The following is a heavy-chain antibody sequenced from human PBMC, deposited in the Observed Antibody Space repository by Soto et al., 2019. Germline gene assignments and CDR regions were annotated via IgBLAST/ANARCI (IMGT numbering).Heavy chain of an antibody. CDR2: IYYSGST. J-gene: IGHJ5*02. CDR1: GGSISSSSYY. Sequence: SETLSLTCTVSGGSISSSSYYWGWIRQPPGKGLEWIGSIYYSGSTYYNPSLKSRVTISVDTSKNQFSLKLSSVTAADTAVYYCARDNPVAMMGYWFDPWGQGTLVTVSS. CDR3: ARDNPVAMMGYWFDP. D-gene: IGHD6-19*01. V-gene: IGHV4-39*02.